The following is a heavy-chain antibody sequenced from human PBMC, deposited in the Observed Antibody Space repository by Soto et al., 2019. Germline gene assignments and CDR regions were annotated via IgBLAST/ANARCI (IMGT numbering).Heavy chain of an antibody. CDR3: ASTYYYDSSGTRKDQKFDY. D-gene: IGHD3-22*01. V-gene: IGHV1-69*13. CDR2: IIPIFGTA. Sequence: SVKVSCKASGGTFSSYAISWVRQAPGQGLEWMGGIIPIFGTANYAQKFQGRVTITADESTSTAYMELSSLRSEDTAVYYCASTYYYDSSGTRKDQKFDYWGQGTLVTVSS. CDR1: GGTFSSYA. J-gene: IGHJ4*02.